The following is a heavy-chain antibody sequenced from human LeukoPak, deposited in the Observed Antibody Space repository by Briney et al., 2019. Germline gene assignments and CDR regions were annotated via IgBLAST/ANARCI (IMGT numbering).Heavy chain of an antibody. CDR2: IGGSGGST. D-gene: IGHD3-22*01. Sequence: GGSLRLSCAASGFTFSSYCRSWVRQAPGKGTEWASSIGGSGGSTSSTDSVKGRFTISRDNSKNTLYLQMNSLRAEDAAVYYCARESFTMIVGECYFDYWGQGTLVTVAS. V-gene: IGHV3-23*01. J-gene: IGHJ4*03. CDR3: ARESFTMIVGECYFDY. CDR1: GFTFSSYC.